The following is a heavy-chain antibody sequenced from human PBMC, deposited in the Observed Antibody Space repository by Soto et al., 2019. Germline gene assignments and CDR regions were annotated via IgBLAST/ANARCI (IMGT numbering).Heavy chain of an antibody. Sequence: HPGGSLRLSCAASGFTFSSYAMSWVRQAPGKGLEWVSAISGSGGSTYYADSVKGRFTISRDNSKNTLYLQMNSLRAEDTAVYYCGKDDRTFPLLPSYSFAYWGQETLVTV. V-gene: IGHV3-23*01. CDR1: GFTFSSYA. D-gene: IGHD2-15*01. CDR3: GKDDRTFPLLPSYSFAY. CDR2: ISGSGGST. J-gene: IGHJ4*02.